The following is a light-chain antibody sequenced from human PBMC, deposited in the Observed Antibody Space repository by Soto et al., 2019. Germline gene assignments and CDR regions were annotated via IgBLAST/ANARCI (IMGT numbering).Light chain of an antibody. CDR3: QQYNSAWT. J-gene: IGKJ1*01. CDR1: QSISSW. CDR2: DAS. Sequence: DIQMTQSPSTLSASVGDRVTITCRASQSISSWLAWYQQKPDKAPNLLIYDASSLESGVPSRFSASGSGTEFTLTISSLQPDDFATYYCQQYNSAWTFGQGTKVEIK. V-gene: IGKV1-5*01.